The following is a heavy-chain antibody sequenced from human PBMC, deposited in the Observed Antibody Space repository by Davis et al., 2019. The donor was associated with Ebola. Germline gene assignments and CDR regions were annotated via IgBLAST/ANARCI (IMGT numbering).Heavy chain of an antibody. J-gene: IGHJ5*02. Sequence: PAGSLSLSCAASALTFSSYAMSWVRQAPGKGLEWVSAINGSGGSTYYADSVKGRFTISRDNSKNTLYLQMNSLRAEDTAVYYCAKDMVGATDPWGQGTLVTVSS. V-gene: IGHV3-23*01. CDR1: ALTFSSYA. CDR3: AKDMVGATDP. D-gene: IGHD1-26*01. CDR2: INGSGGST.